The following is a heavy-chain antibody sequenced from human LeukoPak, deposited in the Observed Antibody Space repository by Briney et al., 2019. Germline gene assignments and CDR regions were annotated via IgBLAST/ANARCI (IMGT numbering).Heavy chain of an antibody. CDR1: TDSMTSYY. CDR2: IYYTGRA. D-gene: IGHD3-9*01. J-gene: IGHJ2*01. V-gene: IGHV4-59*08. CDR3: ARLHLYYDILPPRYFDL. Sequence: SETLSLTCSVSTDSMTSYYWSSIRQPPGKGLEWIGYIYYTGRANYNPSLKSRVSISVDTSKNQFSLKFSSVTAADTAVYFCARLHLYYDILPPRYFDLWGRGTLVTVSS.